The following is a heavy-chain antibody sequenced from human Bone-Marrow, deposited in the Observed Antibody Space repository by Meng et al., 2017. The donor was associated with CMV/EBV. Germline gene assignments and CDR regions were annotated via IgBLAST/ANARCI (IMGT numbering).Heavy chain of an antibody. CDR1: GYTFTDYY. V-gene: IGHV1-2*02. J-gene: IGHJ4*02. Sequence: ASVKVSCKASGYTFTDYYIHWVRQAPGQGLEWMGWINPNSGVTNYAQKFQGRVTMTRDTSARKTYMELRRLKSDDTAVYYCARVKGRSLLNRPPPFDHRGQGTLVTVSS. CDR2: INPNSGVT. D-gene: IGHD2-21*01. CDR3: ARVKGRSLLNRPPPFDH.